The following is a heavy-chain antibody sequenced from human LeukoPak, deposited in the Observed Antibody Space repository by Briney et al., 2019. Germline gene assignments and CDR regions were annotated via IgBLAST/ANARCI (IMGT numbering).Heavy chain of an antibody. CDR3: ASMYSSSGYFPSYYYYGMDV. CDR2: INPNSGGT. V-gene: IGHV1-2*02. J-gene: IGHJ6*02. D-gene: IGHD6-13*01. Sequence: ASVKVSCKASGYTFTGYYMHWVRQAPGQGLEWMGWINPNSGGTNYAQKFQGRVTMTRDTSISTAYMELSRLRSYDTAVYYCASMYSSSGYFPSYYYYGMDVWGQGTTVTVSS. CDR1: GYTFTGYY.